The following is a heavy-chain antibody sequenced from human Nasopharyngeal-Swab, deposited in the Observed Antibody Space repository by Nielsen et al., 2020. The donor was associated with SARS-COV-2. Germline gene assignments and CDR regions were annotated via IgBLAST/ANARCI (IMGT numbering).Heavy chain of an antibody. CDR1: GFTFSSYG. J-gene: IGHJ4*02. CDR2: IWYDGSNK. V-gene: IGHV3-33*01. D-gene: IGHD3-3*01. Sequence: GGSLRLSCAASGFTFSSYGMHWVRQAPGKGLEWVAIIWYDGSNKYYADSVKGRSTISRDNSKNTLYLQMNSLRAEDTAVYYCARGPYDFWSGYPHYFDYWGQGTLVTVSS. CDR3: ARGPYDFWSGYPHYFDY.